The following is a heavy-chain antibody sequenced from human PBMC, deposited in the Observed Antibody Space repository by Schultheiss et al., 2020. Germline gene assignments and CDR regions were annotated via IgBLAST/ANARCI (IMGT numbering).Heavy chain of an antibody. CDR2: TSSSSSYT. V-gene: IGHV3-11*06. CDR1: GFTFSDYY. J-gene: IGHJ4*02. Sequence: GESLKISCAASGFTFSDYYMSWIRQAPGKGLEWVSYTSSSSSYTNYADSVKGRFTISRDNSKNTLYLQMNSLRAEDTAVYYCARVPTYYDFWSNFDYWGQGTLVTVSS. CDR3: ARVPTYYDFWSNFDY. D-gene: IGHD3-3*01.